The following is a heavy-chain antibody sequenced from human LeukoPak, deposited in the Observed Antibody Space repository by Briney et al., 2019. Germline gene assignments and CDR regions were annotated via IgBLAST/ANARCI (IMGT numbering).Heavy chain of an antibody. CDR2: ISSSSSVI. D-gene: IGHD5-18*01. CDR1: GFTFSSYN. J-gene: IGHJ4*02. Sequence: GGSLRLSCAASGFTFSSYNMNWVRQAPGRGLEWVSYISSSSSVIYYADSVKGRFTISRDNAKNSLYLQMNSLRAEDTAVYYCARGTWIQLWLIDYWGQGTLVTVSS. CDR3: ARGTWIQLWLIDY. V-gene: IGHV3-48*01.